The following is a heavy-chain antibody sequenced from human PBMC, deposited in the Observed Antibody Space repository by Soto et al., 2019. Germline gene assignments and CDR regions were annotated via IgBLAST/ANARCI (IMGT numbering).Heavy chain of an antibody. Sequence: QVQLQESGPGLVKPSETLSLTCTVSGGSVSSGSYYWSWIRQPPGKGLEWIGYIYYSGSTNYNPSLKSRVTISVDTSKNQFSLKLSSVTAADTAVYYCARANPRRLGFYFDYWGQGTLVTVAS. J-gene: IGHJ4*02. CDR1: GGSVSSGSYY. CDR3: ARANPRRLGFYFDY. D-gene: IGHD3-16*01. CDR2: IYYSGST. V-gene: IGHV4-61*01.